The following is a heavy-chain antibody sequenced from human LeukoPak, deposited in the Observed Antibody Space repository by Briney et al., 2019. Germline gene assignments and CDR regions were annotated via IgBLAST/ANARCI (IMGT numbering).Heavy chain of an antibody. D-gene: IGHD3-10*01. CDR2: ISAYKGNT. Sequence: GASVNVSCKASGYTFTSYGISWVRQAPGQGLEWMGWISAYKGNTNYAQKLQGRVTMTTDTSTSTAYMELRSLRSDDTAVYYCARDRDYYGSGTHENYYYYMDVWGKGTTVTVSS. CDR1: GYTFTSYG. V-gene: IGHV1-18*01. J-gene: IGHJ6*03. CDR3: ARDRDYYGSGTHENYYYYMDV.